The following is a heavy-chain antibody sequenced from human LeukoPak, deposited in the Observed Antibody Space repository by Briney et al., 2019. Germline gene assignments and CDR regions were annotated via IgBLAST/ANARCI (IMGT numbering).Heavy chain of an antibody. CDR2: IGTAGDT. CDR1: GFTFSSYD. V-gene: IGHV3-13*01. J-gene: IGHJ4*02. Sequence: GGSLRLSCAASGFTFSSYDMHWVRQATGKGLEWVSAIGTAGDTYYPGSVKGRFTISRENAKNSLYLQMNSLRAGDTAVYYCARKERQQLPAEYFDYWGQGTLVTVSS. CDR3: ARKERQQLPAEYFDY. D-gene: IGHD6-13*01.